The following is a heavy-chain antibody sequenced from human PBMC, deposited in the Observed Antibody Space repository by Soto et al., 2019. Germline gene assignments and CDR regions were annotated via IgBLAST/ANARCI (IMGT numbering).Heavy chain of an antibody. CDR2: INWNGGST. D-gene: IGHD6-13*01. J-gene: IGHJ5*02. CDR3: ARLASSSWYLYWFDP. CDR1: GFTFDDYG. V-gene: IGHV3-20*01. Sequence: GGSLRLSCAASGFTFDDYGMSWVRQAPGKGLEWVSGINWNGGSTGYADSVKGRFTISRDNAKNSLYLQMNSLRAEDTALYHCARLASSSWYLYWFDPWGQGTLVTVSS.